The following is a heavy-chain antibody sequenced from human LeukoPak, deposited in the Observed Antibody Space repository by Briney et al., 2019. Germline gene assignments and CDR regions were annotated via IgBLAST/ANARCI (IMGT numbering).Heavy chain of an antibody. Sequence: GGSLRLSCAASGFTFSSYWMSWVRQAPGKGLEWVANVKRDGSEKYYVGSVRGRFTISRDNAKNSLYLQMNSLRAEDAAVYYCAGDSDTPFGRNDYWGQGTLVTVSS. J-gene: IGHJ4*02. V-gene: IGHV3-7*01. CDR3: AGDSDTPFGRNDY. CDR2: VKRDGSEK. D-gene: IGHD3-10*01. CDR1: GFTFSSYW.